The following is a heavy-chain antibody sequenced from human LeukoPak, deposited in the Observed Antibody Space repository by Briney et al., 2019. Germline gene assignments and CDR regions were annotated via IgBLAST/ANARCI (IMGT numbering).Heavy chain of an antibody. J-gene: IGHJ3*02. V-gene: IGHV1-2*02. CDR1: GYTFTGYY. D-gene: IGHD6-13*01. CDR2: INPNSGGT. Sequence: GASVKVSCKASGYTFTGYYMHWVRQAPGQGLEWMGWINPNSGGTNYAQKFQGRVTMTRDTSISTAYMELSRLRSDDTAVYYCARGSSSFGYDAFDIWGQGTMVTVSS. CDR3: ARGSSSFGYDAFDI.